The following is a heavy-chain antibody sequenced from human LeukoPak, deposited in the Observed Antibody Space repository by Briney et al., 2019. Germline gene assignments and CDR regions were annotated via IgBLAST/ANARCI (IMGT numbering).Heavy chain of an antibody. CDR2: IRYDGNNK. D-gene: IGHD3-22*01. J-gene: IGHJ4*02. CDR3: AKDWATMIVVVITTGVDY. CDR1: GLTSSSYG. V-gene: IGHV3-30*02. Sequence: GGSLRLSCAASGLTSSSYGMHWVRQAPGKGLEWVAFIRYDGNNKYYADSVKGRFTISRDNSKDTLYLQMNSLRAEDTAVYYCAKDWATMIVVVITTGVDYWGQGTLVTVSS.